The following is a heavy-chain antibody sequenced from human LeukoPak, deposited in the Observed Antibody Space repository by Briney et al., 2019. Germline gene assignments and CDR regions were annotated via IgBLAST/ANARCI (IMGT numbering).Heavy chain of an antibody. CDR1: GFTFSSYG. J-gene: IGHJ6*03. CDR3: ALNTVDYYYYYMDV. D-gene: IGHD4-23*01. CDR2: IRYDGSNK. V-gene: IGHV3-30*02. Sequence: GGSLRLSCAASGFTFSSYGMHWVRQAPGKGLEWVAFIRYDGSNKYYADSVKGRFTISRDNSKNTLYLQMNSLRAEDTAVYYCALNTVDYYYYYMDVWGKGTTVTVSS.